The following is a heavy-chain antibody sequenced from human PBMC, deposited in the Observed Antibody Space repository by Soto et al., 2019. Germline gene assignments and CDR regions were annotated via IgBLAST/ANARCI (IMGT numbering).Heavy chain of an antibody. V-gene: IGHV4-31*03. CDR2: ISHSGST. CDR1: GGSISSSADY. D-gene: IGHD5-18*01. J-gene: IGHJ4*02. Sequence: QVQLQESGPGLVKPSQTLSLTCTVSGGSISSSADYWSWIRQHPGKGLERIGDISHSGSTYYNPYVKCRVIISVDTSKSQFSLSVTSVTAADTAVYYCAREYTYGSNFFDCWGQGALVTVSS. CDR3: AREYTYGSNFFDC.